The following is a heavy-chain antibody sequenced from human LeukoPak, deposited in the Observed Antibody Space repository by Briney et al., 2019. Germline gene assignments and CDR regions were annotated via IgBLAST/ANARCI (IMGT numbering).Heavy chain of an antibody. V-gene: IGHV3-23*01. D-gene: IGHD2-2*01. CDR1: GFTFSSYA. J-gene: IGHJ4*02. CDR2: ISGSGGST. CDR3: AKADIYCSSTSCLYFDY. Sequence: GSLRLSCAASGFTFSSYAMSWVRQAPGKGLEWVSAISGSGGSTYYADSVKGRFTISRDNSKNTLYLQMNSLRAEDTAVYYCAKADIYCSSTSCLYFDYWGQGTLVTVSS.